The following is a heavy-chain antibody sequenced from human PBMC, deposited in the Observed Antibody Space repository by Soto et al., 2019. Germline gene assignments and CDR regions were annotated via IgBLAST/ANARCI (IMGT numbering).Heavy chain of an antibody. CDR1: GFTFSSYS. CDR3: ARDRLVQDSSSSWGYYYGIDV. J-gene: IGHJ6*02. Sequence: GGSLRLSCAASGFTFSSYSMNWVRQAPGKGLEWVSSISSSSSYIYYADSVKGRFTISRDNAKNSLYLQMNSLRAEDTAVYYCARDRLVQDSSSSWGYYYGIDVWGQGNTITVSS. D-gene: IGHD6-6*01. CDR2: ISSSSSYI. V-gene: IGHV3-21*01.